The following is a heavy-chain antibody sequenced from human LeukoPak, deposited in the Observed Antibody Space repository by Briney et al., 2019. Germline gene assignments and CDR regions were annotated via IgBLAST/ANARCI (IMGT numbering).Heavy chain of an antibody. J-gene: IGHJ5*02. CDR2: IYYSGST. CDR3: ARDRGTGTRFDP. Sequence: SETLSLTCTVSGGSISSGSYYWSWIRQPPGKGLEWIGYIYYSGSTYYNPSLKSRVTISVDTSKNQFSLKLSSVTAADTAVYYCARDRGTGTRFDPWGQGTLVTVSS. CDR1: GGSISSGSYY. V-gene: IGHV4-30-4*08. D-gene: IGHD1-1*01.